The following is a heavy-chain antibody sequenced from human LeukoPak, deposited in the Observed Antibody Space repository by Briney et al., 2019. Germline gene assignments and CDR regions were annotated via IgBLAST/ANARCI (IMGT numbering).Heavy chain of an antibody. CDR3: ASLRERSYYTRGFDY. CDR1: GFTFSSYSMN. D-gene: IGHD5-18*01. V-gene: IGHV4-39*01. Sequence: GSLRLSCAASGFTFSSYSMNWVRQHPGKGLEWIGSIYYSGSTYYNSSLKSRVTISVDTSKNQFSLKLSSATAADTAVYYCASLRERSYYTRGFDYWGQGSLVTVSS. CDR2: IYYSGST. J-gene: IGHJ4*02.